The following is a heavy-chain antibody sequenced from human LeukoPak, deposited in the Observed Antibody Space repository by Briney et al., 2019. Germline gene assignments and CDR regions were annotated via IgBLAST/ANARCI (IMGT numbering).Heavy chain of an antibody. CDR2: ISGSGGST. J-gene: IGHJ4*02. CDR1: GFTFSSYA. Sequence: PGGSLRLSCAASGFTFSSYAMSWVRQAPGKGLEWVSAISGSGGSTYYADSVKGRFTISRDNAKNSLYLQMNSLRAEDTALYYCAKEPGYSYGSWGQGTLVTVSS. CDR3: AKEPGYSYGS. V-gene: IGHV3-23*01. D-gene: IGHD5-18*01.